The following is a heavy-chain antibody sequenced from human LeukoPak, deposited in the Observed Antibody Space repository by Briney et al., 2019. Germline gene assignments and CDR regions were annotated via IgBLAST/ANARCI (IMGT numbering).Heavy chain of an antibody. D-gene: IGHD3-22*01. CDR2: IIPIFGTA. Sequence: TSVKVSCKASGGTFSRYAIGWVRQAPGQGLEWIGGIIPIFGTANYAQKFQGRVTITADESTTTAYMELSRLTSDDTAVYYCARDAAIYGNGAYYYLWWGQGTLVTVSS. V-gene: IGHV1-69*13. CDR1: GGTFSRYA. CDR3: ARDAAIYGNGAYYYLW. J-gene: IGHJ4*02.